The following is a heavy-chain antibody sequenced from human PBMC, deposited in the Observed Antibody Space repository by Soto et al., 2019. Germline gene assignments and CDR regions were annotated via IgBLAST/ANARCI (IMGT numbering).Heavy chain of an antibody. CDR1: GFTFSSYA. V-gene: IGHV3-23*01. CDR2: LSGNGGTT. D-gene: IGHD4-17*01. Sequence: GGSLRLSCAASGFTFSSYAMSWVRQAPGKGLEWVSTLSGNGGTTYYADSVKGQVTISADKSISTAYLQWSSLKASDTAMYYCATPYGNFDYWGQGTPVTVSS. J-gene: IGHJ4*02. CDR3: ATPYGNFDY.